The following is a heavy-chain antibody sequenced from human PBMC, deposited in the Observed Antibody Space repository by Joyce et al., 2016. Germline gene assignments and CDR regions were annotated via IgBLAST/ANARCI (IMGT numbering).Heavy chain of an antibody. Sequence: QVQLQESGPGLVKTSQTLSLRCTVSGNSINSPAYFWIWIRRLPGKGLEVFGSCHARVSTYYNPSPQSRVTISVVTSKRQFSMSLTSVTVADTAVYYCARGPAKEFGSGPAAIPNWGQGALVTVSS. CDR1: GNSINSPAYF. J-gene: IGHJ4*02. D-gene: IGHD2-2*01. V-gene: IGHV4-31*02. CDR2: CHARVST. CDR3: ARGPAKEFGSGPAAIPN.